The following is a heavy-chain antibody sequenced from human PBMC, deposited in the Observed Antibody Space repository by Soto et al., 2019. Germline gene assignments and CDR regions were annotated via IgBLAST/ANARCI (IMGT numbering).Heavy chain of an antibody. CDR1: GGSFSGYY. J-gene: IGHJ2*01. CDR2: INDRGSI. V-gene: IGHV4-34*01. CDR3: ARESHDILTGPPWVWYFDL. D-gene: IGHD3-9*01. Sequence: QVQLQQWGAGPLRPLETLSLTCGVSGGSFSGYYWAWIRQSPGKGLELIGEINDRGSINYNPSLKSRVSISVHTSKNHYSLNLRSVPATDTAVYYCARESHDILTGPPWVWYFDLWGRGTLVTVSS.